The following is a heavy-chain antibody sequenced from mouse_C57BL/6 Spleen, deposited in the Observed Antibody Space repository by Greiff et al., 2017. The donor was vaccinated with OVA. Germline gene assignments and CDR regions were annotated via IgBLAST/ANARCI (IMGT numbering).Heavy chain of an antibody. Sequence: QVQLQQSGAELARPGASVKLSCKASGYTFTSYGISWVKQRTGQGLEWIGAIYPRSGNTYYNEKFKGKATLTADKSSSTAYMELRSLTSEDSAVYFCARDYDYDVRYFDVWGTGTTVTVSS. CDR3: ARDYDYDVRYFDV. J-gene: IGHJ1*03. CDR1: GYTFTSYG. CDR2: IYPRSGNT. V-gene: IGHV1-81*01. D-gene: IGHD2-4*01.